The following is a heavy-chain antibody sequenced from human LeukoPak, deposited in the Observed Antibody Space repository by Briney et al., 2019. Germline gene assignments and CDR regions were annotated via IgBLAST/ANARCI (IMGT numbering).Heavy chain of an antibody. CDR3: ARPHYDILTGYMYYFDY. Sequence: PGASLRLSCAASGFTFSSYATTWVRQAPGKGLEWVSHITGSGASTYYADSVKGRFTISRDNSNNSLYLQMNSLRADDTAVYYCARPHYDILTGYMYYFDYWGQGTLVTVSS. CDR1: GFTFSSYA. V-gene: IGHV3-23*01. CDR2: ITGSGAST. J-gene: IGHJ4*02. D-gene: IGHD3-9*01.